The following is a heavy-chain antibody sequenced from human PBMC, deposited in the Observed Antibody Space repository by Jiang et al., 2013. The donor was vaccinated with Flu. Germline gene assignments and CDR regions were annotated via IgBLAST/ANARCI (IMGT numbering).Heavy chain of an antibody. CDR1: GYTFTNSD. J-gene: IGHJ6*02. Sequence: QLVESGAEVKEPGASVKVSCKASGYTFTNSDMNWVRQATGQGLEWMGWMNPNSGSTEYAQQFQGRVTMTRDTSINTAYMELSSPTSEDTAVYYCASHLGSGNYVTLGAGMDVWGQGTTVTVSS. CDR2: MNPNSGST. D-gene: IGHD3-10*01. V-gene: IGHV1-8*01. CDR3: ASHLGSGNYVTLGAGMDV.